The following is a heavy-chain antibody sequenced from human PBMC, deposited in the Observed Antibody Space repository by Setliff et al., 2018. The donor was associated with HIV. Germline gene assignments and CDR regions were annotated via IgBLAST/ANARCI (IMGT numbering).Heavy chain of an antibody. D-gene: IGHD2-15*01. CDR3: ARVLVEKGDDKFRSHYYYMDV. Sequence: PSETLSLTCTVSGGSIGSGCYYWSWIRQHPGKGLEWIGYIYDSGSTYYNPSLKTRVTISVDTSKNQFSLKLSSVTAADTAVYYCARVLVEKGDDKFRSHYYYMDVWGKGTTVTVSS. J-gene: IGHJ6*03. CDR1: GGSIGSGCYY. V-gene: IGHV4-31*03. CDR2: IYDSGST.